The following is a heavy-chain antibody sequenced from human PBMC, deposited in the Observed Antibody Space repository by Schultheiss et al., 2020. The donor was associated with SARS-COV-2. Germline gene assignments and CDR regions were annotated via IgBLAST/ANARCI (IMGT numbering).Heavy chain of an antibody. Sequence: GGSLRLSCAASGFTFSSYAMSWVRQAPGKGLEWVSAISGSGGSTYYADSVKGRFTISRDNSKNTLYLQMNSLRAEDTAVYYCAKSPGYCSSTSCSNDAFDIWGQGTMVTVSS. J-gene: IGHJ3*02. CDR1: GFTFSSYA. V-gene: IGHV3-23*01. CDR2: ISGSGGST. D-gene: IGHD2-2*03. CDR3: AKSPGYCSSTSCSNDAFDI.